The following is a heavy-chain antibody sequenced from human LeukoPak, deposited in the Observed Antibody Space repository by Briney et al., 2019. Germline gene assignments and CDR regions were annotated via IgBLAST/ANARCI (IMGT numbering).Heavy chain of an antibody. V-gene: IGHV1-2*02. CDR2: INPNSGGT. J-gene: IGHJ4*02. D-gene: IGHD4-17*01. Sequence: GSVKVSCKASGYTFTGYYMHWVRQAPGQGLEWMGWINPNSGGTNYAQKFQGRVTMTRDTSISTAYMELSRLRSDDTAVYYCARVKATTVTTLLGYWGQGTLVTVSS. CDR3: ARVKATTVTTLLGY. CDR1: GYTFTGYY.